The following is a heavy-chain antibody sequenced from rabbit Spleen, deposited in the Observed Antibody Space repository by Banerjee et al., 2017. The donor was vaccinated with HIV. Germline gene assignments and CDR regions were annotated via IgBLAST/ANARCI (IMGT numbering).Heavy chain of an antibody. J-gene: IGHJ4*01. CDR3: ARDLDGVIGWNFGW. CDR2: IDGGSSGTT. V-gene: IGHV1S40*01. CDR1: GVSFSGNSY. Sequence: QSLEESGGDLVKPGASLTLTCIASGVSFSGNSYMCWVRQAPGKGLEWIACIDGGSSGTTHYASWAKGRFTISKASSTTVTLQVTSLTAADTATYFCARDLDGVIGWNFGWWGPGTLVTVS. D-gene: IGHD1-1*01.